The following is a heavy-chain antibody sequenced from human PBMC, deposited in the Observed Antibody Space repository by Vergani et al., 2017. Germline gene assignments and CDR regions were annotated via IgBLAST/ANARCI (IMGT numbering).Heavy chain of an antibody. CDR3: ERVMYRDEASTGYRLEGMDI. CDR1: GGSFNTYY. D-gene: IGHD3-9*01. V-gene: IGHV4-59*13. CDR2: IYSTGST. J-gene: IGHJ6*02. Sequence: QVQLEESGPGLVKPSETLSLTCTVSGGSFNTYYWSWIRQSPGKGLEWIGYIYSTGSTNYNPSLNSRVTMSVDTSKNQFSLTLRSVTAADTAVYFCERVMYRDEASTGYRLEGMDIWGQGTTVTISS.